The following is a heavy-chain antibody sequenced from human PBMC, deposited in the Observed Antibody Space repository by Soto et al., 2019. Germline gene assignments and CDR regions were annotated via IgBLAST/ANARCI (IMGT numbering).Heavy chain of an antibody. CDR2: ISGSGGST. Sequence: GGSLRLSCAASGFTFSSYAMSWVRQAPGKGLEWVSAISGSGGSTYYADSVKGRFTISRDNSKNTLYLQMNSLRAEDTAVYYCAKDAHIMVVTGINYYYYGMDVWGQGTTVTVSS. CDR1: GFTFSSYA. J-gene: IGHJ6*02. D-gene: IGHD2-21*02. V-gene: IGHV3-23*01. CDR3: AKDAHIMVVTGINYYYYGMDV.